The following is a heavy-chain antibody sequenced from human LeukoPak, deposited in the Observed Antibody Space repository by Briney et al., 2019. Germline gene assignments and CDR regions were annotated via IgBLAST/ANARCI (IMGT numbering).Heavy chain of an antibody. J-gene: IGHJ5*02. CDR1: GFTFSSYA. CDR3: ARVSGMWVPAASQSAFDP. CDR2: IKQDGSEK. D-gene: IGHD2-2*01. Sequence: GGSLRLSCAASGFTFSSYAMSWVRQAPGKGLEWVANIKQDGSEKYYVDSVKGRFTISRDNAKNSLYLQMNSLRAENTAVYYCARVSGMWVPAASQSAFDPWGQGTLVTVSS. V-gene: IGHV3-7*04.